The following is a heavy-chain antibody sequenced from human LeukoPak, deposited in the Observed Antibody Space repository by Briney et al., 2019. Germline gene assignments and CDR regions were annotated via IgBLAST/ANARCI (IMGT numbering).Heavy chain of an antibody. CDR2: ISSSGSTI. Sequence: GGSLRLSCAASGFTFSSYWMSWVRQAPGKGLEWVSYISSSGSTIYYADSVKGRFTISRDNAKNSLYLQMNSLRAEDTAVYYCARAPRIAAAGTPIDYWGQGTLVTVSS. V-gene: IGHV3-48*04. CDR3: ARAPRIAAAGTPIDY. D-gene: IGHD6-13*01. CDR1: GFTFSSYW. J-gene: IGHJ4*02.